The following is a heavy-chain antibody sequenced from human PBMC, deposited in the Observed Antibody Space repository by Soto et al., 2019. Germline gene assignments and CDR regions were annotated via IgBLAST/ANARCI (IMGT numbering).Heavy chain of an antibody. D-gene: IGHD3-10*01. CDR2: IKQDGREK. CDR1: GFTFSNYW. Sequence: GGSLRLSCAASGFTFSNYWMSWVRQAPGKGLEWVANIKQDGREKYYVDSVKGRFTISRDNAKNSLYLQMNSLRVEDTAVYYCASPVAEGVPVPFDSCGQGALGTVSS. J-gene: IGHJ4*02. CDR3: ASPVAEGVPVPFDS. V-gene: IGHV3-7*03.